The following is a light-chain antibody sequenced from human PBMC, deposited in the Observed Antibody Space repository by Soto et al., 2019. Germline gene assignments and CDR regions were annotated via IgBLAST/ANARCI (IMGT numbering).Light chain of an antibody. CDR2: EVV. CDR1: SSDVGGYNY. CDR3: SSYSSSFTVL. Sequence: QSALTQPASVSGSPGQSTTISCTGTSSDVGGYNYVSWYQQHPGKAPKLMIYEVVNRPSGVSNRFSGSKSGNTASLTISGLQAEDEAEYYCSSYSSSFTVLFGGGTKLTVL. J-gene: IGLJ2*01. V-gene: IGLV2-14*01.